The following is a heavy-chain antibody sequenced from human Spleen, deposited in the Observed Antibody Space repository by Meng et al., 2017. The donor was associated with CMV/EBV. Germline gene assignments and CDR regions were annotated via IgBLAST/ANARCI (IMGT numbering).Heavy chain of an antibody. CDR1: GFTFSDFY. D-gene: IGHD3-22*01. V-gene: IGHV3-11*01. CDR3: ARGSRVTMIVVAPSG. J-gene: IGHJ4*02. Sequence: GGSLRLSCAASGFTFSDFYMSWIRQAPGKGLEWVSYITSSGRTIHYADSVKGRFTVSRDNAKNSLYLQMSSLRAEDTAVYYCARGSRVTMIVVAPSGWGQGTLVTVSS. CDR2: ITSSGRTI.